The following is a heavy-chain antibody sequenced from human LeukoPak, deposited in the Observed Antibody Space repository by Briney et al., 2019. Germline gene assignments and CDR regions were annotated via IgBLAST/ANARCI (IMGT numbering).Heavy chain of an antibody. CDR1: GYSFTTYW. Sequence: GESLKISCRGSGYSFTTYWIAWVRQMPGKGLEWMGIIYPGDSDTNYSPSFQGQITISAAKSIGTAYLHWNSLEASDTAMYYCARRLTTEETFDYWGQGTLVTVSS. D-gene: IGHD1-1*01. CDR2: IYPGDSDT. CDR3: ARRLTTEETFDY. V-gene: IGHV5-51*01. J-gene: IGHJ4*02.